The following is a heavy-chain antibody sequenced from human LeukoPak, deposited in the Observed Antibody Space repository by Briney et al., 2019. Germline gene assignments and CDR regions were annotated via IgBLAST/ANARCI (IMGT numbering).Heavy chain of an antibody. CDR1: GYTFTGYY. V-gene: IGHV1-2*02. Sequence: ASVKVSCKASGYTFTGYYMHWVRQAPGQGLEWMGWINPNSGGTNYAQKLQGRVTMTTDTSTSTAYMELRSLRSDDTAVYYCARGRGYCSGGSCYHAPYFDYWGQGTLVTVSS. CDR2: INPNSGGT. J-gene: IGHJ4*02. CDR3: ARGRGYCSGGSCYHAPYFDY. D-gene: IGHD2-15*01.